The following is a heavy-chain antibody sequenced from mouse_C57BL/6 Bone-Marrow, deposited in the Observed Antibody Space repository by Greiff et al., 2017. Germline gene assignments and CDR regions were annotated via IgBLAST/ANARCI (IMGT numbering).Heavy chain of an antibody. CDR3: ARHPYDGYPAWFAY. D-gene: IGHD2-3*01. Sequence: EVMLVESGGGLVKPGGSLKLSCAASGFTFSSYTMSWVRQTPEKRLEWVATISGGGGNTYYPASVKGRFTISRDNAKNTLYLQMSSLRSEDTALYYCARHPYDGYPAWFAYWGQGTLVTVSA. V-gene: IGHV5-9*01. CDR2: ISGGGGNT. CDR1: GFTFSSYT. J-gene: IGHJ3*01.